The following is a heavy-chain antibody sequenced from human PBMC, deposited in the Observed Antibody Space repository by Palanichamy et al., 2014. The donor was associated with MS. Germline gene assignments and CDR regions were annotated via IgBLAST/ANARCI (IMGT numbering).Heavy chain of an antibody. Sequence: QVQLVESGGGVVQPGRSLRLSCAASGFTFSSYGMHWVRQAPGKGLEWVAVISYDGSNKYYADSVKGRFTISRDNSKNTLYLQMNSLRAEDTAVYYCAKGLWFGELLSWGQGTLVTVSS. CDR1: GFTFSSYG. V-gene: IGHV3-30*18. J-gene: IGHJ4*02. CDR3: AKGLWFGELLS. D-gene: IGHD3-10*01. CDR2: ISYDGSNK.